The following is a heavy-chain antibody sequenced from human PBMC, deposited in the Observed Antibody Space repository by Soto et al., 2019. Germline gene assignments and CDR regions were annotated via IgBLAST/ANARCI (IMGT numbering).Heavy chain of an antibody. Sequence: QVQLVESGGGLVKHGGSLRLSCAAPGFTFSDYYMSWIRQAPGKGLEWISYISSSSDYTNYADSVKGRFTISRDNAKKSLYLQMNSLRAEDTAVYYCVTYYYDRSGYYDWGHGTLVTVSS. D-gene: IGHD3-22*01. CDR2: ISSSSDYT. V-gene: IGHV3-11*06. CDR1: GFTFSDYY. J-gene: IGHJ4*01. CDR3: VTYYYDRSGYYD.